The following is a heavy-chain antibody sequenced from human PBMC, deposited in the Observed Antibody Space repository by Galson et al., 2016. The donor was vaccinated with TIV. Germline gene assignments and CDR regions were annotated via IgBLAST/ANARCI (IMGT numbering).Heavy chain of an antibody. J-gene: IGHJ5*02. V-gene: IGHV1-2*02. CDR3: AKEEDFCSSTWFDP. CDR2: INTKSGAP. CDR1: GYSLTAYN. Sequence: SVKVSCKASGYSLTAYNMHWVRQAPGQGLEWMGWINTKSGAPDYAQSFQGRVSLTRDTSISTAYMELSGLRSDDTAFYYCAKEEDFCSSTWFDPWGQGTLVTVSS. D-gene: IGHD3-3*01.